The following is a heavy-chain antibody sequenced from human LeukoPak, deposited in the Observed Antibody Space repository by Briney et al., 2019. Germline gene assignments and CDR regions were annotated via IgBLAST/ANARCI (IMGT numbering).Heavy chain of an antibody. CDR1: GYFLGSGFY. CDR3: ARTLSDSSPVAT. D-gene: IGHD3-22*01. J-gene: IGHJ4*02. Sequence: SETLSLTCNVSGYFLGSGFYWGWIRQPPGKGLEWIASVYHSGTTIYNPSLKSRVTMSMDTSMNHYSLRLRSVTAADTAVYYCARTLSDSSPVATWGQGTLVTVSS. V-gene: IGHV4-38-2*02. CDR2: VYHSGTT.